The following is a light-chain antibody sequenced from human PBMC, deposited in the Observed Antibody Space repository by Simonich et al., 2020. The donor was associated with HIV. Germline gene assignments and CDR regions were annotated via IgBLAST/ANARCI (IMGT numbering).Light chain of an antibody. CDR1: QGINSY. CDR2: AAS. Sequence: DIQLTQSPSFLSASVGNRVTITCRASQGINSYLAWYQQKPVKAPKLLIYAASTLQSGVPSRFSGSGSGTEFTLTISSLQPEYFATYFCQQSYSVPYTFGQGTKLDIK. J-gene: IGKJ2*01. V-gene: IGKV1-9*01. CDR3: QQSYSVPYT.